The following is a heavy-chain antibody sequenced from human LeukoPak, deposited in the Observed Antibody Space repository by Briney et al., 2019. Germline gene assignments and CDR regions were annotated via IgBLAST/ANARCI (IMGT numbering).Heavy chain of an antibody. Sequence: GGSLRLSCTASGFTFSNYAMTWVRQAPGKGLEWVSSISGTGGRTYSADSVKGRFAISRDNSKNTLYLQMKNLRVEHTAVYYCAKGLHGGVGYGVDVWGQGTTVSVSS. CDR3: AKGLHGGVGYGVDV. V-gene: IGHV3-23*01. CDR1: GFTFSNYA. D-gene: IGHD3-16*01. J-gene: IGHJ6*02. CDR2: ISGTGGRT.